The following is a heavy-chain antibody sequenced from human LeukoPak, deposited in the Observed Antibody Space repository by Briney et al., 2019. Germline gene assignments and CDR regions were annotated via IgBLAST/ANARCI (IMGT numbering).Heavy chain of an antibody. J-gene: IGHJ4*02. V-gene: IGHV3-23*01. CDR2: IIHSGGLS. CDR3: AKVDVVVPAALYYFDY. D-gene: IGHD2-2*01. CDR1: GFTFSTYA. Sequence: GGSLRLSCAASGFTFSTYAMNWVRQAPGKGLEWVSLIIHSGGLSYYGDAVKGRFTISRDNSKNTLYLQMNSLRAEDTAVYYCAKVDVVVPAALYYFDYWGQGTLVTVSS.